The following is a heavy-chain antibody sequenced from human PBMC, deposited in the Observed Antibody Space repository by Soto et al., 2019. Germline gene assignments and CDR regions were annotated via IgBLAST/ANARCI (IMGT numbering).Heavy chain of an antibody. CDR1: GYSFATYG. Sequence: QVQLVQSGAEVKKPGASVKVSCKASGYSFATYGFSWVRQAPGQGLECVGWISAHNGDTHYSQKFQGRVTLTTDTSTNTGYMELRSLTSDDTAVYFCATEPIYYNDGSGYYPLRHWGQGTLVTVSS. J-gene: IGHJ4*02. V-gene: IGHV1-18*04. CDR3: ATEPIYYNDGSGYYPLRH. D-gene: IGHD3-22*01. CDR2: ISAHNGDT.